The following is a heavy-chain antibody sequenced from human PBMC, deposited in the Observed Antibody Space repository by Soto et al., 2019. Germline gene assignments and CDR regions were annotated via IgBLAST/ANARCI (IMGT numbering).Heavy chain of an antibody. CDR2: MNPNSGNT. CDR3: ARRDILPGHVYYYYGMDV. Sequence: ASVKVSCKASGYTFTSYDINWVRQATGQGLEWMGWMNPNSGNTGYAQKFQGRVTMTRNTSISTAYMELSSLRSEDTAVYYCARRDILPGHVYYYYGMDVWGRGNTVTVSS. D-gene: IGHD3-9*01. J-gene: IGHJ6*02. CDR1: GYTFTSYD. V-gene: IGHV1-8*01.